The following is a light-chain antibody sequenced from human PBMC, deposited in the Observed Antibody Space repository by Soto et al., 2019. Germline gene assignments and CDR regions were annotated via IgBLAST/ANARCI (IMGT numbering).Light chain of an antibody. Sequence: EIVLTQSPGTLSLSPGERATLSCWASQSVNNNYLAWYQHKPGQSPRILICTESNRDRGIPDMFGGSGSGTEFTLTVSRLEPEDLAVYYCQQYGSAPWTFGQGTKVEI. CDR2: TES. J-gene: IGKJ1*01. CDR1: QSVNNNY. CDR3: QQYGSAPWT. V-gene: IGKV3-20*01.